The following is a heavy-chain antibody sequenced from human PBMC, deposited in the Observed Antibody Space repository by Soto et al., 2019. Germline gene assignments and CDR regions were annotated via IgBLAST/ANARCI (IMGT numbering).Heavy chain of an antibody. CDR1: GGSISSGDYY. D-gene: IGHD3-3*01. J-gene: IGHJ5*02. V-gene: IGHV4-30-4*01. CDR2: IYYSGTT. Sequence: QVHLQESGPGLVKPSQTLSLTCTVSGGSISSGDYYWSWIRQPPGKGLEWIGYIYYSGTTYSNPSLKSRVSISVDTSKNQFSLKLSSVTAADTAVYYCASGVAQYFFEPWGQGTLVTVSS. CDR3: ASGVAQYFFEP.